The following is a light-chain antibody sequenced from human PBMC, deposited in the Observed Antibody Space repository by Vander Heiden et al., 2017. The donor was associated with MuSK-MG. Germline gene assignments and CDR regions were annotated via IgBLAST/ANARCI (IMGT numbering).Light chain of an antibody. J-gene: IGLJ2*01. CDR2: YDT. CDR3: HVWDSGSDHVV. V-gene: IGLV3-21*04. CDR1: NIESRS. Sequence: SSVLTQPPSESVAPGKTARITCGGDNIESRSVHWYQQKPGQAPVLVIYYDTDRPSGIPERFSGSNSGNTATLTISRAEAGDEADYYCHVWDSGSDHVVFGGGTKLTVL.